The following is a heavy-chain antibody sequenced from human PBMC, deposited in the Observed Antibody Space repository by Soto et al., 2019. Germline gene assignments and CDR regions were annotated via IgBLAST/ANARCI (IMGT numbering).Heavy chain of an antibody. CDR1: GYTFTSYD. J-gene: IGHJ4*02. CDR3: ARGHWRLDYYDSSGYYYFDY. D-gene: IGHD3-22*01. Sequence: ASVKVSCKASGYTFTSYDINWVRQATGQGLQLMGWISVYSGNTNYAQNFQGRVTMTADTSTSTAYMELSSLRSEDTAVYYCARGHWRLDYYDSSGYYYFDYWGQGTLVTVSS. CDR2: ISVYSGNT. V-gene: IGHV1-8*01.